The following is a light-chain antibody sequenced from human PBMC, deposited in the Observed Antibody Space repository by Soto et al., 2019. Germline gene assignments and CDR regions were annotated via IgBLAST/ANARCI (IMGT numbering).Light chain of an antibody. V-gene: IGLV2-14*01. CDR2: EVS. J-gene: IGLJ1*01. CDR1: SSDIGAYNY. Sequence: QSALTQPASVSGSPGQSITISCTGTSSDIGAYNYVSWYQQQSGKAPKLIIHEVSNWPSGVSNRFSGSKSGNTASLTISGLQAEDEADYYCSSYTTSRAYVFGIGTKLTVL. CDR3: SSYTTSRAYV.